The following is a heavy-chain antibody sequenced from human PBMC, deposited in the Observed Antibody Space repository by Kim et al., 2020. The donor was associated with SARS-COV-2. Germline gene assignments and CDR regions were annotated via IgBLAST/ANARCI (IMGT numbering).Heavy chain of an antibody. D-gene: IGHD6-19*01. CDR3: ARGFQQWVVRGAFDI. CDR1: GFTFSSYA. CDR2: ISYDGSNE. J-gene: IGHJ3*02. Sequence: GGSLRLSCAASGFTFSSYAMHWVRQAPGKGLEWVAVISYDGSNEYYADSVKGRFTISRDNSKNTLYLQMNSLRAEDTAVYYCARGFQQWVVRGAFDIWGQGTMVTVSS. V-gene: IGHV3-30-3*01.